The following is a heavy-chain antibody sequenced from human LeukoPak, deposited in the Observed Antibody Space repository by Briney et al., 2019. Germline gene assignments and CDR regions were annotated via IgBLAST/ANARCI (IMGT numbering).Heavy chain of an antibody. J-gene: IGHJ4*02. V-gene: IGHV4-59*11. D-gene: IGHD2-2*01. Sequence: KPSETLSLTCSVSGGSISRHFWNWIQQPPGKGLEWIGYIHHSGDTNSNPSLTTRVTMSIDTSKNHFSLSLSSVTAADTAVYYCARAPGVEVPAAPDSWGQGTLVIVSS. CDR2: IHHSGDT. CDR1: GGSISRHF. CDR3: ARAPGVEVPAAPDS.